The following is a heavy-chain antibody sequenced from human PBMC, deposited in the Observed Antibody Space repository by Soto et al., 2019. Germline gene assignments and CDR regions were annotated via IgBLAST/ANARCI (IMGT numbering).Heavy chain of an antibody. CDR3: AIVVGYESSGSGVEDVLDI. V-gene: IGHV1-69*02. CDR2: IIPILGIA. CDR1: GGTXSSYT. J-gene: IGHJ3*02. D-gene: IGHD3-22*01. Sequence: GASVKVXCKASGGTXSSYTISWVRQAPGQGLEWMGRIIPILGIANYAQKFQGRVTITADKSTSTAYMELSSLRSEDTAVYYCAIVVGYESSGSGVEDVLDIWGQGTMVTVSS.